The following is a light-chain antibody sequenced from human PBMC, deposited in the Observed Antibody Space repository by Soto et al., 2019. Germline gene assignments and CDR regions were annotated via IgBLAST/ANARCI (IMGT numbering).Light chain of an antibody. CDR3: QHRRNWPLT. J-gene: IGKJ4*01. V-gene: IGKV3-11*01. CDR2: DAS. Sequence: EIVLTQSPGTLSLSPGETATLSCRASQSVNNQLAWYQQKPGQAPRLLIYDASTRATGIPARISGSGSGADFTLTISSLEPEDSVVYYCQHRRNWPLTFGGGTKVEIK. CDR1: QSVNNQ.